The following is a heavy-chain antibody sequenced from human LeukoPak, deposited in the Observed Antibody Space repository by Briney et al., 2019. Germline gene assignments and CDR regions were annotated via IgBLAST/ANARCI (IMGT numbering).Heavy chain of an antibody. CDR2: ISYDGSNK. CDR3: VRGGGCSGSPMRYGTDV. D-gene: IGHD6-19*01. V-gene: IGHV3-30*03. CDR1: GFTFSSYG. Sequence: PGGSLRLSCAASGFTFSSYGMHWVRQAPGKGLEWVAVISYDGSNKYYADSVKGRFTISRDNSKNTLYLQMNSLRAEDTAVYYCVRGGGCSGSPMRYGTDVWGQGTTVTVSS. J-gene: IGHJ6*02.